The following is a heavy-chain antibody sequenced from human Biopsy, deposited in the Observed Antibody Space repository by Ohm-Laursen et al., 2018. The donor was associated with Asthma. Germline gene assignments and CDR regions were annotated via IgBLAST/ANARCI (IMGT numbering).Heavy chain of an antibody. V-gene: IGHV4-39*01. CDR2: IYYSGTT. Sequence: GTLSLTCSLSSGSGGHMRSGNYYWGWIRQPPGKGLEWIGSIYYSGTTYYNPSLESRVTVSADTSKNQFSLKPTSVTAADTAVYYCVRGSSSWHHGPFHYYYGLNVWGQGTTATVSS. J-gene: IGHJ6*02. CDR3: VRGSSSWHHGPFHYYYGLNV. D-gene: IGHD6-13*01. CDR1: SGSGGHMRSGNYY.